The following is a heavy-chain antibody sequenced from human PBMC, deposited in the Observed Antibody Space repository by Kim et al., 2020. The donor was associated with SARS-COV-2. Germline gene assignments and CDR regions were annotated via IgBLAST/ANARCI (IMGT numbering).Heavy chain of an antibody. CDR3: ARDNTYYGMDV. Sequence: YYADSVKGRFTISGDNSKNTLYLQMNSLRAEDTAVYYCARDNTYYGMDVWGQGTTVTVSS. J-gene: IGHJ6*02. V-gene: IGHV3-33*01.